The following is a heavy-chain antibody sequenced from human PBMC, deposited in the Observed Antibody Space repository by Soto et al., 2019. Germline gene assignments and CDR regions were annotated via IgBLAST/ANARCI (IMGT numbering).Heavy chain of an antibody. J-gene: IGHJ6*02. CDR2: ISAYNGNT. CDR1: GYTFTSYG. D-gene: IGHD3-3*01. Sequence: QVQLVQSGAEVKKPGASVKVSCKASGYTFTSYGISWVRQAPGQGLEWMGWISAYNGNTNYAQKLQGRVTMTTDTSTSTAYMERRSLRSDDTAVYYRAREMGGYYDRYYGMDVWGQGTTVTVSS. CDR3: AREMGGYYDRYYGMDV. V-gene: IGHV1-18*01.